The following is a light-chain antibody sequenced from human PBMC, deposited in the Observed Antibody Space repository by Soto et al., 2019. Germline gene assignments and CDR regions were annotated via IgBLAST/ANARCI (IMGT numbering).Light chain of an antibody. V-gene: IGKV2-28*01. CDR3: MQAVQTPRA. CDR1: QSLLHSDGYNY. CDR2: LGS. J-gene: IGKJ1*01. Sequence: DIVMTQSPLSLPVTPGEPASISCRSSQSLLHSDGYNYLDWYLQKPGQSPQLLIYLGSNRASGVPDRFSVSGSGTDFTLKISRVEAEDVGIYYCMQAVQTPRAFGQGTKVEIK.